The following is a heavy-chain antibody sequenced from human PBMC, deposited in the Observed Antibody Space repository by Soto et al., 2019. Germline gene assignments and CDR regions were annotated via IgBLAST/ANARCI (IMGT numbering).Heavy chain of an antibody. CDR3: ARLPTVTTGVAAFDI. Sequence: QVQLMESGGGVVQPGRSLRLSCAASGFTFSSYGMHWVRQAPGKGLEWVAVIWYDGSNKYYADSVKGRFTISRDNSKNTLYLQMNSLRAEDTAVYYCARLPTVTTGVAAFDIWGQGTMVTVSS. D-gene: IGHD4-17*01. J-gene: IGHJ3*02. CDR2: IWYDGSNK. CDR1: GFTFSSYG. V-gene: IGHV3-33*01.